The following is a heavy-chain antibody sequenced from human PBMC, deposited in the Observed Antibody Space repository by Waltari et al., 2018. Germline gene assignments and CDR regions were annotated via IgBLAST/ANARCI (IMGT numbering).Heavy chain of an antibody. V-gene: IGHV4-4*02. CDR2: VLSTGKT. CDR3: ARDRGRGLYLDV. J-gene: IGHJ4*02. Sequence: QLQESGPGLVKPSGTLSLSCAVSGDSATSANWGRWVRQSPQRGLEWIGQVLSTGKTNYSPSFASRVTMSLDASNNQFSLKVTSATAADTAVYYCARDRGRGLYLDVWGPGTLVTVSP. D-gene: IGHD2-15*01. CDR1: GDSATSANW.